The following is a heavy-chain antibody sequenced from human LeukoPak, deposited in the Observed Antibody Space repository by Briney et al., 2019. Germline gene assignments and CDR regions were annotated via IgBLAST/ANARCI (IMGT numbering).Heavy chain of an antibody. J-gene: IGHJ4*02. CDR2: ISYDGSNK. D-gene: IGHD4-11*01. V-gene: IGHV3-30-3*01. Sequence: GGSLRLSCAASGFTFSSYAMHWVRQAPGKGLEWVAVISYDGSNKYYADSVRGRFTISRDNSKNTLYLQMNSLRAEDTAVYYCARDSDYHLDYWGQGTLVTVSS. CDR3: ARDSDYHLDY. CDR1: GFTFSSYA.